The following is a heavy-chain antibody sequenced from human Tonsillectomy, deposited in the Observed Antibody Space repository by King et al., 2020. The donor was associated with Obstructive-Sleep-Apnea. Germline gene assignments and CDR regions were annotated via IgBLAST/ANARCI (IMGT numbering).Heavy chain of an antibody. V-gene: IGHV1-8*01. J-gene: IGHJ4*02. D-gene: IGHD2-8*01. Sequence: QLVQSGAEVKKPGASVKVSCKASGYTFTSYDINGVRQATGQGLEWMGGMNPNSGNTGYAQKFQGRLTMTRDTSISTAYMELSSLRSEDTAVYYCLCHTRGAADWGQGTLVTVSS. CDR1: GYTFTSYD. CDR3: LCHTRGAAD. CDR2: MNPNSGNT.